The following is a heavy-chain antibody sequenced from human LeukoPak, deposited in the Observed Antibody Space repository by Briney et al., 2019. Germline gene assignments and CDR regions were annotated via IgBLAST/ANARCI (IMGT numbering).Heavy chain of an antibody. Sequence: ASVKVSCKASGYTFTSYAMHWVRQALGQRLERMGWINAGNGNTKYSQKFQGRVTITRDTSASTAYMELSSLRSEDTAVYYCASPRGQHGLGFDYWGQGTLVTVSS. CDR3: ASPRGQHGLGFDY. J-gene: IGHJ4*02. V-gene: IGHV1-3*01. D-gene: IGHD3-10*01. CDR1: GYTFTSYA. CDR2: INAGNGNT.